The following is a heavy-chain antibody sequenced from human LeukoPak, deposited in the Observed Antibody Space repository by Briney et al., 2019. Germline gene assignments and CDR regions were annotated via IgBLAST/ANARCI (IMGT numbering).Heavy chain of an antibody. D-gene: IGHD3-9*01. Sequence: GGSLRLSCAASGFTFSSYSMNWVRQAPGKGLEWVSSISSSSSYIYYADSVKGRFTISRDNAKNSLYLQMNSLRAEDTAVYYCARRNYYDILTGYYASIDYWGQGTLVTVSS. J-gene: IGHJ4*02. CDR3: ARRNYYDILTGYYASIDY. CDR1: GFTFSSYS. CDR2: ISSSSSYI. V-gene: IGHV3-21*01.